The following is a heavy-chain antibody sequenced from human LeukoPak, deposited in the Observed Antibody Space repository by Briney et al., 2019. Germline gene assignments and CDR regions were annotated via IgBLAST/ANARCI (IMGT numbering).Heavy chain of an antibody. Sequence: GGSLRLSCEASGFTVSSNDMNWVRQVPGKGLEWVSLLYSGGNTYYADSVKGRFTISRDNSRNTLYLQLDSLRAEDTAIYYCAGVMRGAFDIWGQGTLVTVSS. CDR1: GFTVSSND. CDR2: LYSGGNT. J-gene: IGHJ3*02. CDR3: AGVMRGAFDI. V-gene: IGHV3-53*01.